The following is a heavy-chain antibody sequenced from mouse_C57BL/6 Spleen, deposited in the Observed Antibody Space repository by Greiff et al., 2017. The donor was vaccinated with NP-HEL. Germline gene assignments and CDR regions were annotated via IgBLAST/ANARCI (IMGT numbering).Heavy chain of an antibody. CDR2: IDPSDSYT. CDR3: ARMWLYAMDY. J-gene: IGHJ4*01. V-gene: IGHV1-69*01. CDR1: GYTFTSYW. Sequence: VQLQQPGAELVMPGASVKLSCKASGYTFTSYWMHWVKQRPGQGLEWIGEIDPSDSYTNYNQKFKGKSTLTVDKSSSTAYMQLSSLTSEDSAVYYCARMWLYAMDYWGQGTSVTVSS.